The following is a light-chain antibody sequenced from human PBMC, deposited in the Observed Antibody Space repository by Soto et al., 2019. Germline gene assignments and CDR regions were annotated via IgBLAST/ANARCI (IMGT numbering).Light chain of an antibody. Sequence: QSVLTQPAAVSGSPGQSITISCTGTSSDVGAYNFVSWYTHHPDKAPKLMISEVSNRPSGVSDRFSGSKSGNTAPLTISGLQAEDEDDYYCASLSTTSFVLGNATKVTVL. CDR2: EVS. V-gene: IGLV2-14*01. CDR1: SSDVGAYNF. CDR3: ASLSTTSFV. J-gene: IGLJ1*01.